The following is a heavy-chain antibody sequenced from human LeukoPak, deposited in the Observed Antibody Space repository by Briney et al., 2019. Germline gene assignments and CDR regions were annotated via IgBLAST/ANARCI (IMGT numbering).Heavy chain of an antibody. J-gene: IGHJ4*02. CDR1: GGSISSYY. D-gene: IGHD2-2*01. Sequence: SETLSLTCTVSGGSISSYYWSWIRQPAGKGLEWIGRIYTSGSTNYNPSLKSRVTMSVDTSKNQFSLKLSSVTAADTAVYYCARRPTYCSSTSCYLDYWGQGTLVTVSS. CDR2: IYTSGST. V-gene: IGHV4-4*07. CDR3: ARRPTYCSSTSCYLDY.